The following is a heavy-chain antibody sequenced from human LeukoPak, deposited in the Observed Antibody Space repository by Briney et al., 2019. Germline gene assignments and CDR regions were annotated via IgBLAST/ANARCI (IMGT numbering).Heavy chain of an antibody. J-gene: IGHJ5*02. CDR2: INIGGTNT. V-gene: IGHV3-11*01. CDR3: ATDGAGFDT. Sequence: KPGGSLLLSCAASGFTFNDYYMSWIRQAPGKGLEWLSYINIGGTNTHYADSVKGRFTISRDNAKKSLYLEMNNLRAEDTAVYYCATDGAGFDTWGQGVLVTVSS. CDR1: GFTFNDYY.